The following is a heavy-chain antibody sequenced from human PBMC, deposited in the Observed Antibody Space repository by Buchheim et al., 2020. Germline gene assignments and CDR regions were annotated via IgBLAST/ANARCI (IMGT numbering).Heavy chain of an antibody. CDR3: ARDPLLNGGTLDY. CDR1: GFTFSDFC. J-gene: IGHJ4*02. CDR2: INSDGSST. V-gene: IGHV3-74*01. D-gene: IGHD1-1*01. Sequence: VQLVESGGGLVQPGGSLRLSCAASGFTFSDFCMHWVRQTPGKGLMWVSRINSDGSSTIYGESVKGRFTVSRDNAMNTLYLQMNSLRAEDTGVYYCARDPLLNGGTLDYWGQGT.